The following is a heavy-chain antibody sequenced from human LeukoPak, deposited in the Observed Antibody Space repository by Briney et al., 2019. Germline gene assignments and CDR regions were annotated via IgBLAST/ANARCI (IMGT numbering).Heavy chain of an antibody. CDR2: ISVTGGTT. Sequence: GGTLRLSCAASGFAFSRYDMSWVRQAPGKGLEWVSTISVTGGTTFYAESVKGRFTISRDNAKNSLSLQMNSLRAEDTAVYYCARPLLYYYGSETYFWFDPWGQGTLVTVSS. CDR1: GFAFSRYD. D-gene: IGHD3-10*01. CDR3: ARPLLYYYGSETYFWFDP. J-gene: IGHJ5*02. V-gene: IGHV3-23*01.